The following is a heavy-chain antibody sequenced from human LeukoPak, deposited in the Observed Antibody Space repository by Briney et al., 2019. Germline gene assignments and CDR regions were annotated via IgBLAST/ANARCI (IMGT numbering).Heavy chain of an antibody. D-gene: IGHD2-15*01. J-gene: IGHJ4*02. CDR1: GYNFTGYY. CDR3: ARPNGEYCSGGSCYLFDY. CDR2: INPNSGGT. Sequence: GASVKVSCKASGYNFTGYYMHWVRQAPGQGLEWMGWINPNSGGTNYAQKFQGRVTMTRDTSISTAYMELSRLRSDDTAVYYCARPNGEYCSGGSCYLFDYWGQGTLVTVSS. V-gene: IGHV1-2*02.